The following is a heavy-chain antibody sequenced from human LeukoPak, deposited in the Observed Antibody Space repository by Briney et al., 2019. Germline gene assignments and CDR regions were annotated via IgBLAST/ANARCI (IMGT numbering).Heavy chain of an antibody. CDR2: IYTSGSA. Sequence: SETLSLTCTVSGGSISSGSYDWSWIRQPAGKGLEWIGRIYTSGSANYNPSLRGRVTISVDTSKNQFSLKLSSVTAADTAVYYCARFAAYNWNLLARDYWGQGTLVTVSS. J-gene: IGHJ4*02. CDR3: ARFAAYNWNLLARDY. D-gene: IGHD1-20*01. V-gene: IGHV4-61*02. CDR1: GGSISSGSYD.